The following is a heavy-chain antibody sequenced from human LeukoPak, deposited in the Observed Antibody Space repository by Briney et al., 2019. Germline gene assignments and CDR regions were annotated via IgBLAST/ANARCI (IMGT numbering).Heavy chain of an antibody. D-gene: IGHD3-10*01. V-gene: IGHV1-69*04. CDR3: ARVPINYYGSGSAQYYFDY. CDR1: GGTFSSYA. J-gene: IGHJ4*02. Sequence: SVKVSCKASGGTFSSYAISWVRQAPGQGLEWMGRIIPILGIANYAQKFQGRVTITADKSTSTAYMELSSLRSEDTAVYYCARVPINYYGSGSAQYYFDYWGQGTLVTVSS. CDR2: IIPILGIA.